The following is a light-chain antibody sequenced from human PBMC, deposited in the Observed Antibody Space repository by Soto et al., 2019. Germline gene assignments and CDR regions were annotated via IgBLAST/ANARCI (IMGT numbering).Light chain of an antibody. CDR3: SSYTSSSVYV. CDR1: SSDVGGYNY. V-gene: IGLV2-14*01. Sequence: QSVLTQPASVSGSPGQSITISCTGTSSDVGGYNYVSWYQQHAGKAPKLMIYEVSNRPSGVSNRFSGSKSGNTASLTISGLQAEDEADYYCSSYTSSSVYVFGTGTKVTV. CDR2: EVS. J-gene: IGLJ1*01.